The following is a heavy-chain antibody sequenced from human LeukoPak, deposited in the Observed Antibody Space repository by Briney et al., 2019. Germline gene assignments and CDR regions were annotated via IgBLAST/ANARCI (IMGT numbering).Heavy chain of an antibody. V-gene: IGHV3-53*01. CDR3: ARRAGAYSHPYDY. CDR1: GFTFSNYG. J-gene: IGHJ4*02. CDR2: IYSDNT. Sequence: GGSLRLSCAASGFTFSNYGMSWVRQAPGRGLEWVSFIYSDNTHYSDSVKGRFTISRDNSKNTLYLQMNSLRAEDTAVYYCARRAGAYSHPYDYWGQGTLVTVSS. D-gene: IGHD4/OR15-4a*01.